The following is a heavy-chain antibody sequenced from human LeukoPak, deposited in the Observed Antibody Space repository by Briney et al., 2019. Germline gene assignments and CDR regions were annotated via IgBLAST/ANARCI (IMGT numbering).Heavy chain of an antibody. CDR1: GGSFSGYF. V-gene: IGHV4-34*01. Sequence: SETLSLTCAVYGGSFSGYFWSWIRQPPGKGLEWIGEIDHSGSTNYNPSLKSRVTISVDTSKNQFSLKLSSVTAADTPVYYCARGRCSGRSCEVWFDPWGQGTVDTVSS. D-gene: IGHD2-15*01. J-gene: IGHJ5*02. CDR3: ARGRCSGRSCEVWFDP. CDR2: IDHSGST.